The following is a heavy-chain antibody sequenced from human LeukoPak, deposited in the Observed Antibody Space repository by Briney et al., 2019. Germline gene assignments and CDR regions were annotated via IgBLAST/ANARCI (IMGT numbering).Heavy chain of an antibody. CDR3: ASPSFLSSYYDSSGQSLFDY. CDR2: IYYSGST. Sequence: SETLSLTCTVSGGSISSSSYYWGWIRQPPGKGLEWIGSIYYSGSTYYNPSLKSRVTISVDTSKNQFSLKLSSVTAADTAVYYCASPSFLSSYYDSSGQSLFDYWGQGTLVTVSS. CDR1: GGSISSSSYY. V-gene: IGHV4-39*07. J-gene: IGHJ4*02. D-gene: IGHD3-22*01.